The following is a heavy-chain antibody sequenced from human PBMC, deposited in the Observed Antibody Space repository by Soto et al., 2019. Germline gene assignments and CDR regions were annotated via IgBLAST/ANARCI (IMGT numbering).Heavy chain of an antibody. D-gene: IGHD1-20*01. CDR3: ARLNWDDGGNWFDP. CDR2: INAANGDT. J-gene: IGHJ5*02. Sequence: QVHLVQSGAEEKKPGASVKVSCKASGYTFTTNALHWVRQAPGQRLEWMGWINAANGDTKYSQQFHDRVTITRDTSASTAYMELSSLRSEDTAVYYCARLNWDDGGNWFDPWGQGTLVTVSS. CDR1: GYTFTTNA. V-gene: IGHV1-3*05.